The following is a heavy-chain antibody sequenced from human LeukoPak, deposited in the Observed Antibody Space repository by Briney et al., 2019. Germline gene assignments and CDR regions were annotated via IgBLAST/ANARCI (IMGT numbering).Heavy chain of an antibody. CDR1: GFTFSSYS. J-gene: IGHJ4*02. D-gene: IGHD1-26*01. CDR3: ASSGSYRFDY. CDR2: ITASGTAM. V-gene: IGHV3-48*02. Sequence: RGSLRLSCAASGFTFSSYSMNWVRQAPGKGLEWVSHITASGTAMFYADSVKGRFTISRDNAKNSLYLQMNSLRDEDTAVYYCASSGSYRFDYWGQGTLVTVSP.